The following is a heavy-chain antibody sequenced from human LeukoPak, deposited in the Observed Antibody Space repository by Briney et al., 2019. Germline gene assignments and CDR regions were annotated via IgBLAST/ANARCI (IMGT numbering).Heavy chain of an antibody. CDR2: IYSGGST. CDR3: AREFMFGRFDP. Sequence: GGSLRLSCAPSGFTVSNSYMSWVRQAPGKGLEWVSVIYSGGSTYYADSVKGRFTISRDNSKNTLYLQMNSLTVEDTAVYYCAREFMFGRFDPWGQGTLVTVSS. D-gene: IGHD3-10*02. CDR1: GFTVSNSY. V-gene: IGHV3-53*01. J-gene: IGHJ5*02.